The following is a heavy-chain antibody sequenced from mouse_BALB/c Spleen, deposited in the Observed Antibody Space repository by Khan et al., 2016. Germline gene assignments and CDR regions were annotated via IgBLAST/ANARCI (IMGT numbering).Heavy chain of an antibody. CDR1: GFSFISYG. J-gene: IGHJ2*01. CDR3: ARDDVCVDY. Sequence: QVQLKESGPGLVQPSQSLSITCTVSGFSFISYGIHWVRQSPGKGLEWLGAIWSGGSTDYNAAFISRLSISKGNTKSNVFFKQNRLQADDTAIYYCARDDVCVDYWGQGTTLTVSS. V-gene: IGHV2-4-1*01. CDR2: IWSGGST.